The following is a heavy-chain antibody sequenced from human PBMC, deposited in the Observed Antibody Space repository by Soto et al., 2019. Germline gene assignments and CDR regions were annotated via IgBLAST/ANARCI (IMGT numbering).Heavy chain of an antibody. V-gene: IGHV4-30-2*01. CDR1: GGSINSGDYS. D-gene: IGHD3-22*01. CDR3: ARGINYYDSSGDSWFDP. CDR2: IYHTGTT. Sequence: QLQLQESGSGLVKPSQTLSLTCTVSGGSINSGDYSWTWIRQPPGKGLEWIGYIYHTGTTYYNMSLKSRVTISVDRSKNQFSLKLRSVTAADTAVYYCARGINYYDSSGDSWFDPWGQGTLVTVSS. J-gene: IGHJ5*02.